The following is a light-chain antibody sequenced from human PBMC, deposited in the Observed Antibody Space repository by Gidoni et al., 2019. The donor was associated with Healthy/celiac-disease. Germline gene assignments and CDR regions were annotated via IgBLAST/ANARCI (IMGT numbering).Light chain of an antibody. Sequence: DIVMTQSPDSLAVSLGERAPINCKSSQSVLYSSNNKNYLAWYQQKPGPPPKLLIYWASTRESGVPDRFSGSGSGTDFTITISSLQAEDVAVYYCQQYYSTPYTFGQGTKLEIK. CDR2: WAS. CDR1: QSVLYSSNNKNY. J-gene: IGKJ2*01. V-gene: IGKV4-1*01. CDR3: QQYYSTPYT.